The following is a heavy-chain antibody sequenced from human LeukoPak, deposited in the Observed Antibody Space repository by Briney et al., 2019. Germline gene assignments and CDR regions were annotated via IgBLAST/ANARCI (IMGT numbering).Heavy chain of an antibody. J-gene: IGHJ2*01. CDR2: IYYSGST. Sequence: PSETLSLTCTVSGGSISSYYGSWIRQPPGKGLEWIGYIYYSGSTNYNPSLKSRVTISVDTSKNQFSLKLSSVTAADTAVYYCAASHYPSYWYFDLWGRGTLVTVSS. V-gene: IGHV4-59*01. CDR3: AASHYPSYWYFDL. CDR1: GGSISSYY. D-gene: IGHD3-10*01.